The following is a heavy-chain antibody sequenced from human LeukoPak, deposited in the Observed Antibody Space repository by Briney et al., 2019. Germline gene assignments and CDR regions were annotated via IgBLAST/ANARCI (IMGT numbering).Heavy chain of an antibody. CDR2: IYYSGST. J-gene: IGHJ4*02. D-gene: IGHD6-19*01. CDR1: GGSISSSNYY. Sequence: SETLSLTCTVSGGSISSSNYYWGWIRQPPGKGLEWIGNIYYSGSTYYKPSLKTRVTISVDTSKNQFSLKLTSVTAADTAVYYCARHASVDGNWPKPLDYWGQGSLVTVSS. CDR3: ARHASVDGNWPKPLDY. V-gene: IGHV4-39*01.